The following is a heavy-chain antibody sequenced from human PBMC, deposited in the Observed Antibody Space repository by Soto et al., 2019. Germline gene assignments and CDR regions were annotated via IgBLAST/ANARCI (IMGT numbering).Heavy chain of an antibody. Sequence: QVQLQESGPGLVKPSQTLSLTCTVSGGSISSGGYYWSWIRQHPGKGLEWIGYIYYSGSTYYNPSLKSRVTISVDTSKNQFSLKLSSVTAADTAVYYCARGVRYYDFWSGSNLPHYYMDVWGKGTTVTVSS. CDR1: GGSISSGGYY. CDR3: ARGVRYYDFWSGSNLPHYYMDV. D-gene: IGHD3-3*01. V-gene: IGHV4-31*03. CDR2: IYYSGST. J-gene: IGHJ6*03.